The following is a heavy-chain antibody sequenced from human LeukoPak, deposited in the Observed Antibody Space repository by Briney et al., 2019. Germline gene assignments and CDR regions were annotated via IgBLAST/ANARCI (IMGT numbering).Heavy chain of an antibody. V-gene: IGHV1-69*04. D-gene: IGHD4-17*01. J-gene: IGHJ6*02. Sequence: SVTVSCKASGGTFSSYAISWVRQAPGQGLEWMGRIIPILGIANYAQKFQGRVTITADKSTSTAYMELSSLRSEDTAVYYCARDRLRAAAHYYGMDVWGQGTTVTVSS. CDR3: ARDRLRAAAHYYGMDV. CDR1: GGTFSSYA. CDR2: IIPILGIA.